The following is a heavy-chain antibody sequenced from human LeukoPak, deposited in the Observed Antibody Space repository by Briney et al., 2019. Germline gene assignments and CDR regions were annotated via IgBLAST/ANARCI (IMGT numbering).Heavy chain of an antibody. D-gene: IGHD3-22*01. V-gene: IGHV4-61*01. CDR3: ARALYDSSGYYSYYFDY. CDR2: IYYSGST. CDR1: GGSISSGSYY. J-gene: IGHJ4*02. Sequence: SQTLSLTCTVSGGSISSGSYYWSWIRQPPGKGLEWIGYIYYSGSTNYNPSLKSRVTISVDTSKNQFSLKLSSVTAADTAVYYCARALYDSSGYYSYYFDYWGQGTLVTVSS.